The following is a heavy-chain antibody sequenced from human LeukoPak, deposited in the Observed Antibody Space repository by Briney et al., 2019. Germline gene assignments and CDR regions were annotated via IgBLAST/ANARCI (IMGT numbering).Heavy chain of an antibody. Sequence: SETPSLSCTVTGGSISSYYGSWIRQPPGKGLEWIGYIFYSGSTNYNPSLRSRVTISLDTSKNQFSLNLSSVTAADTAVYYCARLTMFRGVIYGTDWHSDLWGRGTLVTVSS. CDR3: ARLTMFRGVIYGTDWHSDL. V-gene: IGHV4-59*12. J-gene: IGHJ2*01. CDR1: GGSISSYY. D-gene: IGHD3-10*01. CDR2: IFYSGST.